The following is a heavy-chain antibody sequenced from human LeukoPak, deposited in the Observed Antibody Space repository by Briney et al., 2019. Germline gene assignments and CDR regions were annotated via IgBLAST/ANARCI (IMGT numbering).Heavy chain of an antibody. CDR3: ARDLQSIIPDPVSVP. V-gene: IGHV3-21*01. CDR2: ISSSSSYI. J-gene: IGHJ5*02. CDR1: GFTFSSYS. Sequence: GGCLRLSCAASGFTFSSYSMNWVRQAPGKGLEWVSSISSSSSYIYYADSVKGRFTISRDNAKNSLYLQMNSLRAEDTAVYYCARDLQSIIPDPVSVPWGQGTLVTVSS. D-gene: IGHD3-3*01.